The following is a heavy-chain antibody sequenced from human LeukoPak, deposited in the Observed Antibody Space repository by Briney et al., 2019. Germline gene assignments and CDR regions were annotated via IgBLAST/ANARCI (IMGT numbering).Heavy chain of an antibody. Sequence: ASVKVSCKASGYTFTSYGISWVRQAPGQGLEWMGWISAYNGNTNYAQKLQCRVTMTTDTSTSTAYMELRSLRSDDTAVYYCARNYDPKEELDPWGQGTLVTVSS. CDR2: ISAYNGNT. V-gene: IGHV1-18*01. CDR1: GYTFTSYG. J-gene: IGHJ5*02. CDR3: ARNYDPKEELDP. D-gene: IGHD3-3*01.